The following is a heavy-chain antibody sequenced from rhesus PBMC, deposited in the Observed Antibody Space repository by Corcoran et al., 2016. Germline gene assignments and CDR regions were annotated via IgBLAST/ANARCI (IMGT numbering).Heavy chain of an antibody. V-gene: IGHV1S2*01. CDR1: GYTFTDYY. Sequence: VQSGAEVKKPGSSVKVSCKASGYTFTDYYMHWVRQAPRQGLEWMGWINPYNGNTKYAQKFQGRVTMTRDTSTSTANMELSSLRSEDTAVYYCARDRAHYGAESDYWGQGVLVTVSS. J-gene: IGHJ4*01. D-gene: IGHD4-29*01. CDR3: ARDRAHYGAESDY. CDR2: INPYNGNT.